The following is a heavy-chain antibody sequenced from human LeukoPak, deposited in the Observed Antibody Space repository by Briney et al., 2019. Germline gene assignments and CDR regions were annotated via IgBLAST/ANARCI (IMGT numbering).Heavy chain of an antibody. J-gene: IGHJ6*02. CDR1: GGSISSGSYY. Sequence: PSQTLSLTCTVSGGSISSGSYYWSWIRQPAGKGLEWIGRIYTSGSTNYNPSLRSRVTISVDTSKNQFSLKLSSVTAADTAVYYCAKGDPYYYYAMDVWGQGTTVTVSS. V-gene: IGHV4-61*02. CDR2: IYTSGST. CDR3: AKGDPYYYYAMDV.